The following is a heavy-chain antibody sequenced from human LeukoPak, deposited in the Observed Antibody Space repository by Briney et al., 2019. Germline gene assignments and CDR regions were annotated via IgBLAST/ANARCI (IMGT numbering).Heavy chain of an antibody. Sequence: GESLRLSCVASHFTFSHFGMHWVRQAPGKGLGWVAVIWNDGSSQYYADSVKGRFTISRDNSQNTVYLQMNRLRGEDTAVYYCAKDAQRGFDYSNSLEKWGQGTLVIVSS. CDR2: IWNDGSSQ. CDR3: AKDAQRGFDYSNSLEK. J-gene: IGHJ4*02. CDR1: HFTFSHFG. D-gene: IGHD4-11*01. V-gene: IGHV3-33*06.